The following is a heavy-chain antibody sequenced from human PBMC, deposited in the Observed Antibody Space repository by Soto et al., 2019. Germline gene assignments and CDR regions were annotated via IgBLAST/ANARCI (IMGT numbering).Heavy chain of an antibody. CDR1: GGSISSGGYY. J-gene: IGHJ6*03. CDR2: IYYSGST. D-gene: IGHD1-1*01. CDR3: ARDHTGTDAGYYYMDV. Sequence: SETLSLTCTVSGGSISSGGYYWSWIRQHPGKGLEWIGYIYYSGSTYYNPSLKSRVTISVDTSKNQFSLKLSSVTAADTAVYYCARDHTGTDAGYYYMDVWGKGTTVTVSS. V-gene: IGHV4-31*03.